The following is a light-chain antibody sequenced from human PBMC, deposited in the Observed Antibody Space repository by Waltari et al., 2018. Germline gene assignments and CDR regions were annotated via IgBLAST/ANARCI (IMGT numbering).Light chain of an antibody. J-gene: IGKJ2*01. CDR1: QSAASIY. Sequence: EYVLTQSPGTLSLSPGERATLSCRASQSAASIYLAWYQQKPGQAPRLLIYGASNMATGIPDRFSGSGSGKDFTLTISRLEPEDFAVYYCQQYGVSPLYTFGRGTKLEIK. CDR3: QQYGVSPLYT. CDR2: GAS. V-gene: IGKV3-20*01.